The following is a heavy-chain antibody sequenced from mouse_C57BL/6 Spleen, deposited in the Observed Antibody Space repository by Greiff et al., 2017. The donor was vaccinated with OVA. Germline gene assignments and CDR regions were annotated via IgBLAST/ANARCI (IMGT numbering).Heavy chain of an antibody. CDR2: IYPTDSET. V-gene: IGHV1-61*01. D-gene: IGHD1-3*01. J-gene: IGHJ2*01. Sequence: QVQLQQPGAELVRPGSSVKLSCKASGYTFTSYWMDWVKQRPGQGLEWIGNIYPTDSETHYNQKFKDKATLTVAKSSSTAYMQLSSLTSEDSAGDYCASKDNSDFGYWGQGTTLTVSS. CDR3: ASKDNSDFGY. CDR1: GYTFTSYW.